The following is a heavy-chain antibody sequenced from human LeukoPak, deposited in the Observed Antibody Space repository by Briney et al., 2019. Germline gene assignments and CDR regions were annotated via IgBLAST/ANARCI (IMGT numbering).Heavy chain of an antibody. D-gene: IGHD6-19*01. CDR3: TPGQWLVAY. V-gene: IGHV3-49*02. J-gene: IGHJ4*02. CDR2: ASGFTF. Sequence: ASGFTFEYAASVKGRFTISRDDSKSIAYLQMNSLKTEDTAVYYCTPGQWLVAYWGQGTLVTVSS.